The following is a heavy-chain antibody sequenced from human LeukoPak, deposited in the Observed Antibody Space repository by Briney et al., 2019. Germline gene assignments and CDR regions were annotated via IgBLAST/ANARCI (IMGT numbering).Heavy chain of an antibody. CDR1: GFTFSNYW. Sequence: GGSLRLSCAASGFTFSNYWMNWVRQAPGKGLEWVSSISSSSYIYYADSVKGRFTISRDNAKNSLYLQMNSLRAEDTAVYYCASKGWIYYDSSGSPHYWGQGTLVTVSS. V-gene: IGHV3-21*01. J-gene: IGHJ4*02. CDR2: ISSSSYI. CDR3: ASKGWIYYDSSGSPHY. D-gene: IGHD3-22*01.